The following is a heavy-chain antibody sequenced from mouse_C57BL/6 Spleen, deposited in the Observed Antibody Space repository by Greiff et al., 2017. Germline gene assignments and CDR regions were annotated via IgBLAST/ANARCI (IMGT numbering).Heavy chain of an antibody. D-gene: IGHD1-1*01. CDR3: TRDRRGYGSSFFDY. V-gene: IGHV5-9-1*02. CDR2: ISSGGDYI. CDR1: GFTFSSYA. Sequence: EVKLVESGEGLVKPGGSLKLSCAASGFTFSSYAMSWVRQTPEKRLEWVAYISSGGDYIYYADTVKGRFTISRDNARNTLYLQMSSLKSEDTAMYYCTRDRRGYGSSFFDYWGQGTTLTVSS. J-gene: IGHJ2*01.